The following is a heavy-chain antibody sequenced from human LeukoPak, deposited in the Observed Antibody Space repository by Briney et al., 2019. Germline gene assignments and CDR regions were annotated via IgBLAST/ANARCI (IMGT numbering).Heavy chain of an antibody. Sequence: GGSLRLSCVASGFTLSSHNINWVRQAPGKGLEWVSHISSSGSVTYYGDSVKGRITISRDNAKNSVSLYMNSLRAEDSAVYYCARPGITDFDIWGQGTMVTVSS. J-gene: IGHJ3*02. CDR1: GFTLSSHN. D-gene: IGHD3-10*01. CDR2: ISSSGSVT. V-gene: IGHV3-48*01. CDR3: ARPGITDFDI.